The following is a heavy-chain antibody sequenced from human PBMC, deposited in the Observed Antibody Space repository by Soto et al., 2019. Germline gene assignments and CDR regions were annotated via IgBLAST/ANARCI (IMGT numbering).Heavy chain of an antibody. J-gene: IGHJ4*02. D-gene: IGHD3-22*01. CDR1: GGSISSYY. CDR2: IYTSGST. CDR3: ARGPHDYYYDSSGYYYLDY. V-gene: IGHV4-4*07. Sequence: SETLSLTCTVSGGSISSYYWSWIRQPAGKGLEWIGRIYTSGSTNYNPSLKSRVTMSVDTSKNQFSLKLSSVTAADTAVYYCARGPHDYYYDSSGYYYLDYWGQGTLVTVSS.